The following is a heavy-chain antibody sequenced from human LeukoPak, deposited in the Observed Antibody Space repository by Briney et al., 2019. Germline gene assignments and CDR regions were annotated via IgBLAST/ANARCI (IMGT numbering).Heavy chain of an antibody. Sequence: PSETLSLTCTVSGGSISSYYWSWIRQPAGKGREWIGRIYTSGSTNYNPSLKSRVTMSVDTSKNQFSLKLSSVTAADTAVYYCARIGTYCGGDCYSDYYYYMDVWGKGTTVTVSS. CDR1: GGSISSYY. J-gene: IGHJ6*03. V-gene: IGHV4-4*07. D-gene: IGHD2-21*02. CDR3: ARIGTYCGGDCYSDYYYYMDV. CDR2: IYTSGST.